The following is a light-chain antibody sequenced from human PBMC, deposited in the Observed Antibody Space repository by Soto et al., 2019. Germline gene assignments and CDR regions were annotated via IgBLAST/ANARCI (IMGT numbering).Light chain of an antibody. V-gene: IGLV2-14*01. CDR3: RSYTARGTRV. Sequence: QSALTQFASVSGSPGQSITISCTGTSIDVGAYNYVSWYQQHPDKAPKLLIYEVGNRPSGVSFRFSGSKSGNTASLTISGLQAEDEADYYCRSYTARGTRVFGTGTKLTVL. CDR1: SIDVGAYNY. J-gene: IGLJ1*01. CDR2: EVG.